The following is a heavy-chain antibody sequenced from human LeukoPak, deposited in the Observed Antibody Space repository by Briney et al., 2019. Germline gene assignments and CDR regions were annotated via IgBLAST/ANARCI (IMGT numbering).Heavy chain of an antibody. V-gene: IGHV3-11*01. D-gene: IGHD6-13*01. Sequence: GGSLRLSCAASGFTFSDYYMSWIRQAPGKGLEWVSYVSSSGSTIYYADSVKGRFTISRDNAKNSLYLQMNSLRAEDTAVYYCAREKAAAGNNWFDPWGQGTLVTVSS. J-gene: IGHJ5*02. CDR2: VSSSGSTI. CDR3: AREKAAAGNNWFDP. CDR1: GFTFSDYY.